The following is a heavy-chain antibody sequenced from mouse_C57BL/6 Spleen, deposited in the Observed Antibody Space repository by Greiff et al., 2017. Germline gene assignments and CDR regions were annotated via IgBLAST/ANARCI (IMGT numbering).Heavy chain of an antibody. V-gene: IGHV5-17*01. CDR3: ARHYGSSYYAMDY. J-gene: IGHJ4*01. CDR2: ISSGSSTI. D-gene: IGHD1-1*01. CDR1: GFTFSDYG. Sequence: VKVEESGGGLVKPGGSLKLSCAASGFTFSDYGMHWVRQAPEKGLEWVAYISSGSSTIYYADTVKGRFTISRDNAKNTLFLQMTSLRSEDTAMYYCARHYGSSYYAMDYWGQGTSGTVSS.